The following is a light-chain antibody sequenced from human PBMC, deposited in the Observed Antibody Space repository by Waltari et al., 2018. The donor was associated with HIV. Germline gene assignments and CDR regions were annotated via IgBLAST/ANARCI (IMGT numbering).Light chain of an antibody. CDR2: AVS. CDR1: SRDVGGYNY. Sequence: QSALTQPASVSGSPGQSITISCTGTSRDVGGYNYVSWYQQHPDKAPKLMIYAVSNRPSGVSNRFSGSKAGNTASLTSSGLQAEDEADYYCTSYTSSSTVVFGGGTKLTVL. V-gene: IGLV2-14*01. CDR3: TSYTSSSTVV. J-gene: IGLJ2*01.